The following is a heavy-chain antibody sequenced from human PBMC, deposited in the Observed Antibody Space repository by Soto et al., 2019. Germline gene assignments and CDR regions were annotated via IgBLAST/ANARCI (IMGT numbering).Heavy chain of an antibody. J-gene: IGHJ6*02. V-gene: IGHV3-7*05. CDR3: AREGIDGYNPYYGMDV. D-gene: IGHD5-12*01. CDR1: GFTFSSYW. CDR2: IKQDGSEK. Sequence: GESLKISCAASGFTFSSYWMSWVRQAPGKGLEWVANIKQDGSEKYYVDSVKGRFTISRDNAKNSLYLQMNSLRAEDTAVYYCAREGIDGYNPYYGMDVWGQGTTVTVSS.